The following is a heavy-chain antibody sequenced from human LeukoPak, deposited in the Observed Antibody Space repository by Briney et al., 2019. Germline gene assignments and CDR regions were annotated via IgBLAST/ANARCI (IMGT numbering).Heavy chain of an antibody. CDR3: ATSKPTFDY. Sequence: HPGGSLRLSCAASGFPFNSYAVSWVRQAPGKGLEWVSAISDSGGSTSYADSVKGRFTISRDNAKNSLYLQMNSLRAEDTAVYYCATSKPTFDYWGQGTLVTVSS. V-gene: IGHV3-23*01. D-gene: IGHD1-14*01. CDR1: GFPFNSYA. CDR2: ISDSGGST. J-gene: IGHJ4*02.